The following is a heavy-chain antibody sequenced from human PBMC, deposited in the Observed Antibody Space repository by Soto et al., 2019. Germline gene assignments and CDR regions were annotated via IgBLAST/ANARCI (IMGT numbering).Heavy chain of an antibody. CDR3: ARASLNTIFGVVNYYYGMDV. Sequence: GGSLRLSCAASGFTFSSYDMHWVRQATGKGLEWVSAIGTAGDTYYPGSGKGRFTISRENAKNYLYLQMNSLRAVDTAVYYCARASLNTIFGVVNYYYGMDVWGQGTTVTVSS. D-gene: IGHD3-3*01. CDR2: IGTAGDT. V-gene: IGHV3-13*01. CDR1: GFTFSSYD. J-gene: IGHJ6*02.